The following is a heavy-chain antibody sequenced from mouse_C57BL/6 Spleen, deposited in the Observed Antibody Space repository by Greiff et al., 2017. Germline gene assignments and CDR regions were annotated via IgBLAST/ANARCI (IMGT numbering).Heavy chain of an antibody. J-gene: IGHJ2*01. Sequence: DVQLVESGGGLVKPGGSLNLSCAASGFTFSDYGMHWVRQAPEKGLEWVAYISSGSSTIYYADTVKGRFTISRDNAKNTLFLQMTSLRSEDTAMYYCARLGKEYYFDYWGQGTTLTVSS. D-gene: IGHD4-1*01. CDR2: ISSGSSTI. CDR1: GFTFSDYG. V-gene: IGHV5-17*01. CDR3: ARLGKEYYFDY.